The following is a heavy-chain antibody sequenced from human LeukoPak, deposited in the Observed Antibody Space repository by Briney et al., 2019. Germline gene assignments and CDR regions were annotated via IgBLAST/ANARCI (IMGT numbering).Heavy chain of an antibody. J-gene: IGHJ6*02. CDR2: IYSSGST. D-gene: IGHD2-15*01. Sequence: SETLSLTCTVSGGSISTYYWSWIRQPAGKGLEWIGRIYSSGSTIYDPSLKSRVTMSVDTSKNQFSLKLSSVTAADTAVYYCARDSALYGSSRIIYYYYGMDVWGQGTTVTVSS. CDR3: ARDSALYGSSRIIYYYYGMDV. CDR1: GGSISTYY. V-gene: IGHV4-4*07.